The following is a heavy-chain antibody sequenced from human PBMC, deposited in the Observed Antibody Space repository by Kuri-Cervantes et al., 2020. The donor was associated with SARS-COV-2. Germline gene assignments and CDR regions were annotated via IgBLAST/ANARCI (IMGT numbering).Heavy chain of an antibody. CDR3: ARDGAELGHPPPDAFDI. D-gene: IGHD7-27*01. CDR1: SYSISSGYY. Sequence: SETLSLTCAVSSYSISSGYYWGWIRQPPGKGLEWIGSIYHSGSTYYNPSLKSRVTISVDTSKNQFSLKLSSVTAADTAVYYCARDGAELGHPPPDAFDIWGQGTMVTVSS. V-gene: IGHV4-38-2*02. J-gene: IGHJ3*02. CDR2: IYHSGST.